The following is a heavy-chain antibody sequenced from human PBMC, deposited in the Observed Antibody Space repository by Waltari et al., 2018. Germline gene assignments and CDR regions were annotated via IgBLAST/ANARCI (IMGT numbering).Heavy chain of an antibody. D-gene: IGHD3-10*01. V-gene: IGHV3-30*01. CDR3: ARDSGDGGYYGMDV. CDR1: GFTFSSYA. J-gene: IGHJ6*02. Sequence: QVQLVESGGGVVQPGRSLRLSCAASGFTFSSYAMHWVRQAPGKGLEWVAGISYDGSNKYYADPVKGRFTISRDNSKNTLYLQMNSLRAEDTAVYYCARDSGDGGYYGMDVWGQGTTVTVSS. CDR2: ISYDGSNK.